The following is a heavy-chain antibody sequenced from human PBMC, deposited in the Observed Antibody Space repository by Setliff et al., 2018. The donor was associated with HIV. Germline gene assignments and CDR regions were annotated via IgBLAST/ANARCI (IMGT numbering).Heavy chain of an antibody. Sequence: SETLSLTCAVYGGSFSGYCWSWIRQPPGKGLEWIGEIQHSGRINYNPSLRSRVTTSVDTSKKQFSLRLTSVTAADTAVYYCARGVRDNSGWSSYYFDYWGQGTLVTVSS. CDR2: IQHSGRI. V-gene: IGHV4-34*01. D-gene: IGHD6-19*01. CDR3: ARGVRDNSGWSSYYFDY. J-gene: IGHJ4*02. CDR1: GGSFSGYC.